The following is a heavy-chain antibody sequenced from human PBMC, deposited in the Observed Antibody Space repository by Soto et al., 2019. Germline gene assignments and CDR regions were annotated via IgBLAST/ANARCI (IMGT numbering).Heavy chain of an antibody. J-gene: IGHJ4*02. V-gene: IGHV4-59*08. CDR1: GGSMNTYY. D-gene: IGHD6-6*01. CDR2: IYYSGTT. CDR3: AKRSSSSTFDY. Sequence: SETLSLTCTVSGGSMNTYYWGWFRQPPGKGLEWIGYIYYSGTTTYSPSLKSRVTIAVDTSKNQFSLKLNSVTAADPAVYYCAKRSSSSTFDYWGQGTLVTVSS.